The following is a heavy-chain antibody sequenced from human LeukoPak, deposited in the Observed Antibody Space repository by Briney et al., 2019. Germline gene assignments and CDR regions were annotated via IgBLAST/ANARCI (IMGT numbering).Heavy chain of an antibody. V-gene: IGHV4-59*01. J-gene: IGHJ4*02. D-gene: IGHD3-22*01. CDR3: ARELHSSGYSYFDY. Sequence: PSETLSLTCTVSGGSISSYYWSWIRQPPGKGLEWIGYIYYSGGTNYNSSLKSRVTISVDTSKNQFSLKLSSVTAADTAVYYCARELHSSGYSYFDYWGQGTLVTVSS. CDR1: GGSISSYY. CDR2: IYYSGGT.